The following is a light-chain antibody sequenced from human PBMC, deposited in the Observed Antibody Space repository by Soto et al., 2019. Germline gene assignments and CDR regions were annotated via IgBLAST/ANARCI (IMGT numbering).Light chain of an antibody. CDR3: QQYNSFSWT. CDR1: QSITIW. J-gene: IGKJ1*01. Sequence: DIQMTQSPSTLSASVGDRFTITWRASQSITIWLAWYQQKPGKAPKLLIYDASSLEGGVPSRFSGSGSGTEFTLTISGLQPDDFATYYCQQYNSFSWTFGQGTKVDIK. V-gene: IGKV1-5*01. CDR2: DAS.